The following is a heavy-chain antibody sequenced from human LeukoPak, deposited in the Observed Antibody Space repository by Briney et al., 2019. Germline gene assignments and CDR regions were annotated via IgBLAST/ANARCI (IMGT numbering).Heavy chain of an antibody. V-gene: IGHV4-31*03. J-gene: IGHJ4*02. D-gene: IGHD4-17*01. CDR1: GGSISSGGYY. CDR3: ARDTYYGNFDY. CDR2: IYYSGST. Sequence: PSETLSLTCTVSGGSISSGGYYWSWIRQHPGQGLEWIGYIYYSGSTYYNPSLKSRVTISVDTSKNQFSLKLSSVTAADTAVYYCARDTYYGNFDYWGQGTLVTVSS.